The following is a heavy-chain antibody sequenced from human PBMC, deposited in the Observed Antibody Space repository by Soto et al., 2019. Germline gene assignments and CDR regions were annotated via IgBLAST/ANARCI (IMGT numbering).Heavy chain of an antibody. V-gene: IGHV3-23*04. J-gene: IGHJ2*01. CDR2: VSGAGDYI. Sequence: VELVESGGGLVHPGESLRLSCATSGLTFSSHAMSWVRQAPGRGLEWVSTVSGAGDYIYYADSVKGRFTISRDNSKSTAYLQMSNLRAEDSAVYYCARKSTVNPTRPYWYFDLWGRGSLVSVSS. CDR1: GLTFSSHA. D-gene: IGHD4-4*01. CDR3: ARKSTVNPTRPYWYFDL.